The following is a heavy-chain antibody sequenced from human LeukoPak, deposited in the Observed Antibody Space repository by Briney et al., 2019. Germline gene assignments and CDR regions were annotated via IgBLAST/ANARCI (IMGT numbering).Heavy chain of an antibody. V-gene: IGHV3-30*03. Sequence: EGSLRLSCAASGFTFSSYGMHWVRQAPGKGLEWVAVISYDGSNKYYADSVKGRFTISRDNSKNTLYLQMNSLRAEDTAVYYCARPSIRGSSGWAFDIWGQGTMVTVSS. CDR2: ISYDGSNK. J-gene: IGHJ3*02. CDR1: GFTFSSYG. CDR3: ARPSIRGSSGWAFDI. D-gene: IGHD1-26*01.